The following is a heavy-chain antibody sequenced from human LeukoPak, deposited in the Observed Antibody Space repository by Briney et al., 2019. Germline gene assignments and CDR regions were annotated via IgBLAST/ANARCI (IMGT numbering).Heavy chain of an antibody. CDR2: INYSGTT. CDR1: GGSISSNSYY. D-gene: IGHD3-22*01. J-gene: IGHJ5*02. Sequence: SETLSLTCTVSGGSISSNSYYWGWIRQPPGKGLEWIGSINYSGTTYYNPSLKSRVTVSVDTSKNQFSLKLSSVTAADTAVYYCAREYYDSSGYYGGPYRWFDPWGQGTLVTVSS. CDR3: AREYYDSSGYYGGPYRWFDP. V-gene: IGHV4-39*07.